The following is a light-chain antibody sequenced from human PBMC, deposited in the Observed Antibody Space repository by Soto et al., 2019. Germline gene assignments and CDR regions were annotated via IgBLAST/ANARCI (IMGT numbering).Light chain of an antibody. CDR1: QGISNF. J-gene: IGKJ3*01. CDR3: QQYNSAPFT. CDR2: GAS. V-gene: IGKV1-27*01. Sequence: DIQMTQSPSSLSGFVGDTVTITCRASQGISNFLAWYQQRPGKAPKLLIYGASTLQSGAPFRISGGGSGTDFTLTISSLQPEDVATYYCQQYNSAPFTFCPGTTVDIK.